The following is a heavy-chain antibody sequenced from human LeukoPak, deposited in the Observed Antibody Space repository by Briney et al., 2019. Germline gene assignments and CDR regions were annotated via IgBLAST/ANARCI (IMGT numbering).Heavy chain of an antibody. D-gene: IGHD3-10*01. V-gene: IGHV3-23*01. J-gene: IGHJ3*02. CDR2: ISGNGDST. CDR3: SKDPIYYVSGRLDS. CDR1: RFTFRSYA. Sequence: PGGSLRLSCAASRFTFRSYAMSWVRQAPGKGLEWVSTISGNGDSTYYGDSVKGRFTISRDKSKNTLYLPMNSLRAEDTAVYYWSKDPIYYVSGRLDSWGQATMVTVSS.